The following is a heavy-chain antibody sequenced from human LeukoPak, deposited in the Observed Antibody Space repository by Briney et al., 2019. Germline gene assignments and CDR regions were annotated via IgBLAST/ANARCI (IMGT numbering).Heavy chain of an antibody. V-gene: IGHV3-30*03. CDR3: ARQEARNYYYEGLDY. D-gene: IGHD3-22*01. CDR1: GFTFSSYW. Sequence: GGSLRLSCAASGFTFSSYWMSWVRQAPGKGLEWVALISYNGGRKDYADSVKGRFTIDRDNSKNTVYLHMNSLRPDDTAIYFCARQEARNYYYEGLDYWGQGNLVTVSS. CDR2: ISYNGGRK. J-gene: IGHJ4*02.